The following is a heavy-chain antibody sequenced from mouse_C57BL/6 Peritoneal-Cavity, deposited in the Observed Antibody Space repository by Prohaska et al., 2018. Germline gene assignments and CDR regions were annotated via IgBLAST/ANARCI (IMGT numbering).Heavy chain of an antibody. CDR2: ISSGSSTI. Sequence: EVQLVESGGGLVKPGGSLKLSCAASGFTFSDYGMHWVRQAPEKGLYWVAYISSGSSTIYYADTVKGRFTISRDNAKNTLFLQMTSLRSEDTAMYYCAIPYYGSSSYWYFDVWGTGTTVTVSS. CDR3: AIPYYGSSSYWYFDV. J-gene: IGHJ1*03. V-gene: IGHV5-17*01. CDR1: GFTFSDYG. D-gene: IGHD1-1*01.